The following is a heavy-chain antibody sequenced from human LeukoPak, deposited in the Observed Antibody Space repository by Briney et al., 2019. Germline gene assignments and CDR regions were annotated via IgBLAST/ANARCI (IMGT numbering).Heavy chain of an antibody. Sequence: GGSLRLSCAASGFTFSSYAMSWVRQAPGKGLEWVSAISGSGGSTYYADSVKGRFTISRDNAKNSLYLQMNSLRAEDTAVYYCARELVGGNSYWGQGTLVTVSS. CDR2: ISGSGGST. J-gene: IGHJ4*02. CDR3: ARELVGGNSY. D-gene: IGHD1-26*01. V-gene: IGHV3-23*01. CDR1: GFTFSSYA.